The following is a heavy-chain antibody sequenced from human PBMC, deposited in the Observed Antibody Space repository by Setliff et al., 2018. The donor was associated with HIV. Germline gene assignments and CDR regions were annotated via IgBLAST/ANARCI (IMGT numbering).Heavy chain of an antibody. CDR1: GYTFTSYA. D-gene: IGHD2-2*02. CDR2: IHAGNGYT. CDR3: ARDRRPAGINYGYGYLDD. J-gene: IGHJ4*02. V-gene: IGHV1-3*01. Sequence: ASVKVSCKASGYTFTSYAMHWVRQAPGQRLEWMGWIHAGNGYTKYSQKFQGRVTFTRDTSASAAYMDLSSLRSEDTAVYYCARDRRPAGINYGYGYLDDWGQGTLVTVSS.